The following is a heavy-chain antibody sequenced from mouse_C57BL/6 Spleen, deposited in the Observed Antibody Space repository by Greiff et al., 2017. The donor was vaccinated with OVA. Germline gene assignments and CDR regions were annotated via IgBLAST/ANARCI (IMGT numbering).Heavy chain of an antibody. V-gene: IGHV14-4*01. Sequence: DVKLVESGAELVRPGASVKLSCTASGFNIKDDYMHWVKQRPEQGLEWIGWIDPENGDTEYASKFQGKATITADTSSNTAYLQLSSLTSEDTAVYYCTTWGDYTWFAYWGQGTLVTVSA. D-gene: IGHD2-4*01. CDR2: IDPENGDT. CDR1: GFNIKDDY. CDR3: TTWGDYTWFAY. J-gene: IGHJ3*01.